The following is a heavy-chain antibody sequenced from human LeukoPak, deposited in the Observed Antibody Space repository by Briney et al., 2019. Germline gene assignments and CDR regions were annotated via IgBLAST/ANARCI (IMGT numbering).Heavy chain of an antibody. D-gene: IGHD5-18*01. V-gene: IGHV3-21*01. CDR1: GFTLSFYS. CDR3: ARDGDTAMVTDY. Sequence: GGSLRLSCAVSGFTLSFYSMNWVRQAPGRGLEWVSSISRSSSYIYYADSVKGRFTISRDNSKNSLYLQMNSLRAEDTAIYYCARDGDTAMVTDYWGQGTLVTVSS. J-gene: IGHJ4*02. CDR2: ISRSSSYI.